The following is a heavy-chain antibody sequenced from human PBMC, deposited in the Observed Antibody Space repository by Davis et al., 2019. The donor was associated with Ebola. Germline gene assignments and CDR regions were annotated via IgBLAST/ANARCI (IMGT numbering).Heavy chain of an antibody. Sequence: SETLSLTCTVSGGSISSYYWSWIRQPPGKGLEWIGYLYYSGSTNYNPSLKSRVTISVDTSKNQFSLKLSSVTAADTAVYYCARTKYQGAFDIWGQGTMVTVSS. CDR2: LYYSGST. CDR1: GGSISSYY. CDR3: ARTKYQGAFDI. V-gene: IGHV4-59*01. D-gene: IGHD2-2*01. J-gene: IGHJ3*02.